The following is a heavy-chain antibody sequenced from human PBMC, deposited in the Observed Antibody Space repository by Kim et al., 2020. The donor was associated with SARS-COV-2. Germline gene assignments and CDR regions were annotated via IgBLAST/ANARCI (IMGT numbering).Heavy chain of an antibody. J-gene: IGHJ4*02. CDR2: KQDASEE. Sequence: KQDASEEYYGDSVKSRFTISRDNAKNSLYRQMNSMRAEDTAVYYCARGAVWGQGTLVTVSS. CDR3: ARGAV. V-gene: IGHV3-7*03.